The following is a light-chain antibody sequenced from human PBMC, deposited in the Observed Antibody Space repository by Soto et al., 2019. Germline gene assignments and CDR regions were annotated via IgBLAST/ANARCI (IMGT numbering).Light chain of an antibody. V-gene: IGLV2-11*01. CDR2: DVS. CDR1: SNDVGGYNY. Sequence: QSALTQPRSVSGSPGQSVTISCTGTSNDVGGYNYVSWYQHHPGKAPKVMIYDVSKRPSGVPDRFSGSKSGNTASLTISGLQAEDEADYYCCSYAGSYTWVFGGGTQLTVL. J-gene: IGLJ3*02. CDR3: CSYAGSYTWV.